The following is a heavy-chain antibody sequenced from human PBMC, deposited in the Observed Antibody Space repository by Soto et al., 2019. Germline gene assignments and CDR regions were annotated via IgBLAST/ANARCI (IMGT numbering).Heavy chain of an antibody. CDR2: IIPIFGTA. V-gene: IGHV1-69*13. J-gene: IGHJ6*02. CDR1: GGTFSSYA. CDR3: ARVRALGGTSFYYYYGMDV. D-gene: IGHD2-2*01. Sequence: SVKVSCKASGGTFSSYAISWVRQAPGQGLEWMGGIIPIFGTANYAQKFQGRVTITADESTSTAYMELSSLRSEDTAVYYCARVRALGGTSFYYYYGMDVWGQGTTVNVSS.